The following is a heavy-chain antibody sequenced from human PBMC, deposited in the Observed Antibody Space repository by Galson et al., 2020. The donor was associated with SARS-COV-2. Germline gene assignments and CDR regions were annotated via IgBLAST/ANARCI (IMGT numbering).Heavy chain of an antibody. V-gene: IGHV3-21*06. CDR1: GFPFNIYT. CDR2: ISDPDKYK. D-gene: IGHD6-25*01. Sequence: GESLKISCAASGFPFNIYTMNWFRQAPGKGLEWVSSISDPDKYKYYADSVKGRFTISRDATKNSLFLQMSDLRDDDTAVYYCARDGHSAAVIFYRWFDPWGLGVLFTVSS. J-gene: IGHJ5*02. CDR3: ARDGHSAAVIFYRWFDP.